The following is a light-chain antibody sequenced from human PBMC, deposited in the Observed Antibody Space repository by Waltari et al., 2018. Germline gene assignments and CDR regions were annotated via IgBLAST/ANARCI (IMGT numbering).Light chain of an antibody. J-gene: IGLJ3*02. Sequence: QSVLTQPPSASGTPGQRVPLSCSGSRSNIGTKTVNWYQQLPGTAPKLLIYTNLRPSGVPDRFSGSKSGTSASLAISGLQSEDEADYYCAAWDDSLKGWVFGGGTKLTVL. CDR1: RSNIGTKT. V-gene: IGLV1-44*01. CDR2: TN. CDR3: AAWDDSLKGWV.